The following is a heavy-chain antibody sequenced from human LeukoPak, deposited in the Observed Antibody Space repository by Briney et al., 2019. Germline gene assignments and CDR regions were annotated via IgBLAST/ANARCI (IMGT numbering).Heavy chain of an antibody. CDR1: GYTFTGYY. D-gene: IGHD4-17*01. V-gene: IGHV1-2*02. Sequence: ASVKVSCKASGYTFTGYYMHWVRQAPGQGLEWMGWINPNSGGANYAQKFQGRVTMTRDTSISTAYMELSRLRSDDTAVYYCARGLAVARGDDYWGQGTLVTVSS. CDR3: ARGLAVARGDDY. CDR2: INPNSGGA. J-gene: IGHJ4*02.